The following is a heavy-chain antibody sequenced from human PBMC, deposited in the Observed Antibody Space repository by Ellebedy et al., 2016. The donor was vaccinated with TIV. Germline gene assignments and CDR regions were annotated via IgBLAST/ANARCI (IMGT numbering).Heavy chain of an antibody. Sequence: SQTLSLTCXISGDSLSGNSVACSCIRQSPSRGLQWLGGTYYSSKWYNYYAESVKSRITINQDTSKNQFSLQLNSVTPEDTAVYYCARDFTTVRGVMNPFDYWGQGTLVTVSS. CDR1: GDSLSGNSVA. D-gene: IGHD3-10*01. V-gene: IGHV6-1*01. CDR2: TYYSSKWYN. J-gene: IGHJ4*02. CDR3: ARDFTTVRGVMNPFDY.